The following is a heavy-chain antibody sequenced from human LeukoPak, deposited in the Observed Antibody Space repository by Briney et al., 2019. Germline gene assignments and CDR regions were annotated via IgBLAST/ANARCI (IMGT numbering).Heavy chain of an antibody. CDR2: IYYSGST. CDR3: ARVVITFGGVFNWFDP. CDR1: GDSVSSNSAA. D-gene: IGHD3-16*01. V-gene: IGHV4-61*01. J-gene: IGHJ5*02. Sequence: SQTLSLTCVISGDSVSSNSAAWSWIRQPPGKGLEWIGYIYYSGSTNYNPSLKSRVTISVDTSKNQFSLKLSSVTAADTAVYYCARVVITFGGVFNWFDPWGQGTLVTVSS.